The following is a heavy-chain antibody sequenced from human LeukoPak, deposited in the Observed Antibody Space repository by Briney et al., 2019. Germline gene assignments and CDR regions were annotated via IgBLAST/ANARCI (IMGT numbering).Heavy chain of an antibody. CDR1: GFTFSSYS. D-gene: IGHD1-26*01. CDR3: AKGGKWDVTPFDY. V-gene: IGHV3-48*01. Sequence: GGSLRLSCAASGFTFSSYSMNWVRQAPGKGLEWVSYISSSSSTTYYADSVKGRFTISRDNSKNTLYLQVNSLRAEDTAVYYCAKGGKWDVTPFDYWGQGTLVTVSS. J-gene: IGHJ4*02. CDR2: ISSSSSTT.